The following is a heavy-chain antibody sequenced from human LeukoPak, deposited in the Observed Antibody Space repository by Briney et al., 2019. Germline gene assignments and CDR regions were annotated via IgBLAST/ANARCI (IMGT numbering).Heavy chain of an antibody. Sequence: GGSLRLSCAASGFTFSRYGMHWVRQAPGKGLEWVAFIRFDGSNKYYADSVKGRFTISRDNSKSTLYLQMNSMRPEDTAVYFCAKDPSGYLYYFDYWGQGTLVTVFS. CDR2: IRFDGSNK. D-gene: IGHD6-25*01. CDR3: AKDPSGYLYYFDY. J-gene: IGHJ4*02. CDR1: GFTFSRYG. V-gene: IGHV3-30*02.